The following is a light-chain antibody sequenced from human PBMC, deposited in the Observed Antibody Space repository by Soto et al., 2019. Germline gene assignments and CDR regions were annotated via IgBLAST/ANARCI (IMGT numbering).Light chain of an antibody. V-gene: IGKV3-15*01. CDR2: GAT. CDR1: QSVSSN. Sequence: EIVITHSPAPLSVSPGARATLSCRASQSVSSNLAWYQHKPGQAPRLLFYGATTRATGIPARFSGSGSGTEFTLTISSLQSEDFAVYYCQQYDNWPRTFGQGTKVDIK. CDR3: QQYDNWPRT. J-gene: IGKJ1*01.